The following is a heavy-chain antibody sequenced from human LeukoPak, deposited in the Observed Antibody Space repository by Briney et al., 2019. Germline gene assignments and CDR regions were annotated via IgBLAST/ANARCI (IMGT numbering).Heavy chain of an antibody. CDR2: FDPEDGET. D-gene: IGHD3-22*01. Sequence: ASVKVSCKVSGYTLTELSMHWVRQAPGKGLEWMGGFDPEDGETIYAQKFQGRVTMTEDTSTDTAYMELSSLRSEHTAVYYCATVHSSGYARGVDYWGQGTLVTVSS. J-gene: IGHJ4*02. V-gene: IGHV1-24*01. CDR3: ATVHSSGYARGVDY. CDR1: GYTLTELS.